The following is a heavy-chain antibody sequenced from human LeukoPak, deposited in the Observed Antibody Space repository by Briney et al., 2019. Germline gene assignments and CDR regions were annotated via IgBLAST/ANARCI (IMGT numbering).Heavy chain of an antibody. CDR3: AKDFADIVVVPAAIGRGAFDI. J-gene: IGHJ3*02. D-gene: IGHD2-2*02. V-gene: IGHV3-30*02. CDR1: GFTFSSYG. Sequence: GGSLRLSCAASGFTFSSYGMHWVRQAPGKGLEWVAFIRYDGSNKYYADSVKGRFTISRDNSKNTLYLQMNSLRAEDTAVYYCAKDFADIVVVPAAIGRGAFDIWGQGTMVTVSS. CDR2: IRYDGSNK.